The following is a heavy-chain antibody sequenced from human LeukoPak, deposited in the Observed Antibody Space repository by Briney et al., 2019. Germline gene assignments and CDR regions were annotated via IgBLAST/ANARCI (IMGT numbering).Heavy chain of an antibody. CDR1: GFPFSNYA. J-gene: IGHJ4*02. CDR2: ISGYNGNT. CDR3: ARDQLTEAWGVYDY. D-gene: IGHD3-16*01. Sequence: GASVKVSCKASGFPFSNYAISWVRQAPGQGLEWMGWISGYNGNTNYAQKLQDRVTMTTDTSTSTAYMELRTLRSDDTAVYYCARDQLTEAWGVYDYWGQGTLVTVSS. V-gene: IGHV1-18*01.